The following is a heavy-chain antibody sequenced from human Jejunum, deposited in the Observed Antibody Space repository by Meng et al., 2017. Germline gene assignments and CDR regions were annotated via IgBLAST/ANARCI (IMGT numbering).Heavy chain of an antibody. CDR2: IYYNGKS. V-gene: IGHV4-39*01. Sequence: QLQLQESGPGLVKHSETLSLSCTVSGGSISSRSYYWVWIRQSPGKGLEWIGQIYYNGKSYYNPSLKTRVTMSVDTSRSQFSLNLNTVTAADTAVYYCARASYSYDSWFDPWGQGTLVTVSS. CDR3: ARASYSYDSWFDP. D-gene: IGHD5-18*01. J-gene: IGHJ5*02. CDR1: GGSISSRSYY.